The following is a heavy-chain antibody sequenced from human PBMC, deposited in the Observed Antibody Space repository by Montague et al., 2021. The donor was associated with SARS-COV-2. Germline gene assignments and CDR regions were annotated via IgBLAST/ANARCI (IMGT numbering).Heavy chain of an antibody. CDR3: ARANYYVMTSKAYAMDV. CDR1: GGSISSGGYY. J-gene: IGHJ6*02. V-gene: IGHV4-31*03. Sequence: TLSLTCTVSGGSISSGGYYWSWVRQPPGKGLDWIGYIFYRGGTXYXXXXKXRVSMSVDTSKIQFSLNLTSVTAADTAVYYCARANYYVMTSKAYAMDVWGQGTTVTVSS. CDR2: IFYRGGT. D-gene: IGHD3-16*01.